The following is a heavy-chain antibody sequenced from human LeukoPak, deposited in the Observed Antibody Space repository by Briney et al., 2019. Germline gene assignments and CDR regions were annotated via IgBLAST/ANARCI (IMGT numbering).Heavy chain of an antibody. V-gene: IGHV3-23*01. D-gene: IGHD6-19*01. J-gene: IGHJ4*02. CDR2: ISGSDGST. CDR1: GFTFSSYA. Sequence: PGGSLRLSCAASGFTFSSYAMSWVRQAPGEGLEWVSGISGSDGSTYYADSVKGRFTMSRDNSKNTLYLQMTSLRCEDTAVYYCAKSTSGWSFDSWGQGTPVSVSS. CDR3: AKSTSGWSFDS.